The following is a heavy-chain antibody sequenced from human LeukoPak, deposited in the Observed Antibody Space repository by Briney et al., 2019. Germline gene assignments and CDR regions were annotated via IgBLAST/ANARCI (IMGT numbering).Heavy chain of an antibody. Sequence: SETLSLTCTVYGGSFTAFYWSWIRQSPGKGLEWIGEINHSGNTNYNPSLKSRVTISVDTSKNQFSLKLSSVTAADTAVYYCATSLTTVTHYYYYMDVWGKGTTVTISS. V-gene: IGHV4-34*01. CDR1: GGSFTAFY. J-gene: IGHJ6*03. D-gene: IGHD4-11*01. CDR2: INHSGNT. CDR3: ATSLTTVTHYYYYMDV.